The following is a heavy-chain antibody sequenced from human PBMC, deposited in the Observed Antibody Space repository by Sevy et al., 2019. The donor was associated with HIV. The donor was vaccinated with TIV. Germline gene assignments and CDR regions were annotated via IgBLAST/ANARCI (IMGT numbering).Heavy chain of an antibody. V-gene: IGHV3-48*02. CDR1: GPNFSKYS. CDR2: ISRSGTTT. J-gene: IGHJ6*02. CDR3: ARDYDFWSGYTALSYYSLSYYYGMDV. Sequence: GGSLRLSCAASGPNFSKYSFNWVRQAPEKGLEWISHISRSGTTTYYAESVKGRFTVSRDNAKNSLYLQMSSLRDEDTAVYYCARDYDFWSGYTALSYYSLSYYYGMDVWGQGTTVTVSS. D-gene: IGHD3-3*01.